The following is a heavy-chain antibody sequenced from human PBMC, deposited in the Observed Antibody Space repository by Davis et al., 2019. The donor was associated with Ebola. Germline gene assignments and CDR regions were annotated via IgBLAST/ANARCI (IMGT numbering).Heavy chain of an antibody. V-gene: IGHV3-30*04. J-gene: IGHJ6*02. Sequence: GESLKISCVASGFTFSNHAMHWVRQAQGKGLEWVAVISYDGSNKYYADSVKGRFTISRDNSKKTLYLQMNSLRPEDTAMYFCAKDPSPGDYYYYGMDVWGQGTTVTVSS. CDR3: AKDPSPGDYYYYGMDV. CDR2: ISYDGSNK. D-gene: IGHD3-10*01. CDR1: GFTFSNHA.